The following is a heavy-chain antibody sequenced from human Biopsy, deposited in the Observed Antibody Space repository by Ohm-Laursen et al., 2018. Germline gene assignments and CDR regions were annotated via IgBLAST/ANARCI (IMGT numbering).Heavy chain of an antibody. D-gene: IGHD1-1*01. CDR1: GYTLNELS. CDR3: AADINVWNVNY. Sequence: ASVKVSCNASGYTLNELSMHWVRQVPGKGLEWMGGFAPENGKTVYAQNFQARVSLTEDTSTDTAYMELRSLRSEDTAVYYCAADINVWNVNYWGQGTQVTVSS. CDR2: FAPENGKT. V-gene: IGHV1-24*01. J-gene: IGHJ4*02.